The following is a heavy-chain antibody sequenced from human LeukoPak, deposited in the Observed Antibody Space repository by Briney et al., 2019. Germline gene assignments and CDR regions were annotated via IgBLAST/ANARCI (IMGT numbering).Heavy chain of an antibody. D-gene: IGHD6-19*01. CDR1: GFTFSSHG. V-gene: IGHV3-30*18. CDR2: ISYDGSNK. J-gene: IGHJ4*02. Sequence: PGGSLRLSCAASGFTFSSHGMHWVRQAPGKGLEWVAVISYDGSNKYYADFVKGRFTISRDNSKDTLYLQMNSLRTEDTAVYYCAKQLSQYSSGWYDFDYWGQGTLVTVPS. CDR3: AKQLSQYSSGWYDFDY.